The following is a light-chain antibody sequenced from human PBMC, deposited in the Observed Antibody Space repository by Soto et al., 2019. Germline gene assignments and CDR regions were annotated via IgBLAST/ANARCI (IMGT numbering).Light chain of an antibody. CDR3: SSYAGDNKGV. CDR2: EVS. Sequence: QSALTQPPSPSGSPGQSVTISCTGTTSDVGAYNYVSWYQQHPGKAPKLVIYEVSRRPSGVPDRFSGSKSGNTASLTVSGLQAEDEADYYCSSYAGDNKGVFGTG. V-gene: IGLV2-8*01. CDR1: TSDVGAYNY. J-gene: IGLJ1*01.